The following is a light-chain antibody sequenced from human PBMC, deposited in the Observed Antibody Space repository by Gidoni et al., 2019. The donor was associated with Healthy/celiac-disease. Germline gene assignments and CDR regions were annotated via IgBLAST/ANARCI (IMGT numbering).Light chain of an antibody. J-gene: IGKJ5*01. CDR3: QQRSNWPPVT. V-gene: IGKV3-11*01. CDR1: QSVSSY. Sequence: EIVLTQSPATLSFSPGERATLSCRASQSVSSYLAWSQQKPGLAPRLLIYDASNRATGIPARFSGSGSWTDFTRTISSLEPEDFAVYYCQQRSNWPPVTFGQGTRLEIK. CDR2: DAS.